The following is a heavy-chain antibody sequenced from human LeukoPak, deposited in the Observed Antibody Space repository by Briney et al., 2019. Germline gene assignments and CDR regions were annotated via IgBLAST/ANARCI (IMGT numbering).Heavy chain of an antibody. CDR2: VSGSGGST. D-gene: IGHD2-2*01. V-gene: IGHV3-23*01. CDR3: AKDQEYCSSTSCYGGDYFDY. CDR1: GFTFSSYA. Sequence: GRSLRLSCAASGFTFSSYAMSWVRQAPGKGLEWVSAVSGSGGSTYYADSVRGRFTVSRDTSKNTLYLQMNSLRAEDTAVYYCAKDQEYCSSTSCYGGDYFDYWGQGTLVTVSS. J-gene: IGHJ4*02.